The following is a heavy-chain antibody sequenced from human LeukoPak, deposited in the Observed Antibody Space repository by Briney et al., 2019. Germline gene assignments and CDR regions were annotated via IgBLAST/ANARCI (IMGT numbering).Heavy chain of an antibody. V-gene: IGHV4-30-2*01. D-gene: IGHD1-26*01. J-gene: IGHJ4*02. Sequence: PSQTLSLTCAVSGGSISSGGYSWSWIRQPPGKGLEWIGYIYHSGSTYYNPSLKSRVTISVDRSKNQFSLKLSSVTAADTAVYYCARVSPEWGAKHWGQGTLVTVSS. CDR2: IYHSGST. CDR3: ARVSPEWGAKH. CDR1: GGSISSGGYS.